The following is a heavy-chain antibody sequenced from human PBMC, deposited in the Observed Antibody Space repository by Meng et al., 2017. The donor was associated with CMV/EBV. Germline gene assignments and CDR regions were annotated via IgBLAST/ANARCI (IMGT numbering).Heavy chain of an antibody. D-gene: IGHD3-10*01. CDR3: ARGLMVRGSRVNWFDP. CDR2: INHSGST. Sequence: QVQLQQWGAGLLKPSETLPLTCAVYGGSFSGYYWSWIRQPPGKGLEWIGEINHSGSTNYNPSLKSQVTISVDTSKNQFSLKLSSVTAADTAVYYCARGLMVRGSRVNWFDPWGQGTLVTVSS. CDR1: GGSFSGYY. V-gene: IGHV4-34*01. J-gene: IGHJ5*02.